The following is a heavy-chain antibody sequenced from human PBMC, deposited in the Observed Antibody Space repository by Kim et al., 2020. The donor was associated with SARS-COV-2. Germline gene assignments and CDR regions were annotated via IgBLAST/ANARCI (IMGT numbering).Heavy chain of an antibody. D-gene: IGHD1-26*01. Sequence: GGSLRLSCAASGFTFDDYALYWVRQAPGKGLEWVSVSSWNCGSIGYADSVMGRCSIARDNATKYLYLQMKRLIAEDAASDYCAKAEGYRGCSGYWGQG. J-gene: IGHJ4*02. V-gene: IGHV3-9*01. CDR2: SSWNCGSI. CDR3: AKAEGYRGCSGY. CDR1: GFTFDDYA.